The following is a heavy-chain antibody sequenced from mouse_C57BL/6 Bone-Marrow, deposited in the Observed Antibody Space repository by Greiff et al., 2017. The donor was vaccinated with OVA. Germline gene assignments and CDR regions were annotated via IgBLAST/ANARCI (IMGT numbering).Heavy chain of an antibody. J-gene: IGHJ3*01. V-gene: IGHV8-8*01. D-gene: IGHD2-12*01. CDR1: GFSLSTFGMG. CDR3: ARIGPPLRRVYGFAY. Sequence: QVTLKESGPGILQPSQTLSLTCSFSGFSLSTFGMGVGWIRPPSGKGLEWLAHLWWDDDKYYTPALESRLTISKDTSKNQVFLKIANVDTAVTAEYYCARIGPPLRRVYGFAYWGQGTLVTVSA. CDR2: LWWDDDK.